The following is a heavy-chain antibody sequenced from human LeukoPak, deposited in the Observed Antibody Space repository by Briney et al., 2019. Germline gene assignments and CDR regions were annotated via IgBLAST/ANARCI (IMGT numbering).Heavy chain of an antibody. CDR2: TYSGGST. J-gene: IGHJ4*02. D-gene: IGHD6-19*01. CDR3: ARDAVAGTDLDY. V-gene: IGHV3-66*01. CDR1: GFTVSSNY. Sequence: PGGSLRLSCAASGFTVSSNYMSWVRQAPGKGLEWVSVTYSGGSTYYADSVKGRFTISRDNSKNTLYLQMNSLRVEDTAVYYCARDAVAGTDLDYWGQGTLVTVSS.